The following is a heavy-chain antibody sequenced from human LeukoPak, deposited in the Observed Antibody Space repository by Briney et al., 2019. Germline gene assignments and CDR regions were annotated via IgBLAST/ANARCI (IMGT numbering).Heavy chain of an antibody. CDR3: AKDIGPGEDFWSGYYDY. V-gene: IGHV3-9*01. CDR1: GFTFDDYA. CDR2: ISWNSGSI. Sequence: GRSLRLSCAASGFTFDDYAMHWVRQAPGKGLGLVSGISWNSGSIGYADCVKGRFTISRDNAKNSLYLQMNSLRADDTALYYCAKDIGPGEDFWSGYYDYWGQGTLVTVSS. J-gene: IGHJ4*02. D-gene: IGHD3-3*01.